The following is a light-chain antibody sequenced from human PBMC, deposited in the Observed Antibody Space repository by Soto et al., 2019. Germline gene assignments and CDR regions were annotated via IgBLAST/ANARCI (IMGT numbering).Light chain of an antibody. CDR1: QSVSNN. V-gene: IGKV3-15*01. Sequence: ETVMTQSPATLSVSPGERATLFCRASQSVSNNLAWYQQKPGQAPRLLIYDASTSATGIPARFSGSGSGTEFALTISSLQSEDFAVYYCQHYNNWPPWTFGPGTKVEIK. CDR3: QHYNNWPPWT. CDR2: DAS. J-gene: IGKJ1*01.